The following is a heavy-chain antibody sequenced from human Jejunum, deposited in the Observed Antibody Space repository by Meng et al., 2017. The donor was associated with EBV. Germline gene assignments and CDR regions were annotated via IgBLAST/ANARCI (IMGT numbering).Heavy chain of an antibody. D-gene: IGHD3-22*01. CDR1: GYTFTGYF. V-gene: IGHV1-2*06. CDR2: INPNSGGT. J-gene: IGHJ4*02. Sequence: QGQLVQSGAWVKQPGASVRVSCKASGYTFTGYFIHWVRQAPGQGLEWMGRINPNSGGTSYTQKFQGRVTMTRDTSITTAYMELSRLGSDDTAVYYCARDYSDSSRQGYWGQGTLVTVSS. CDR3: ARDYSDSSRQGY.